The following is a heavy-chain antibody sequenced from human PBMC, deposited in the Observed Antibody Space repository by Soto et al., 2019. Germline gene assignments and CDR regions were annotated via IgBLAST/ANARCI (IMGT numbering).Heavy chain of an antibody. D-gene: IGHD4-17*01. J-gene: IGHJ4*02. Sequence: QVQLVESGGGVVQPGRSLRLSCAASGFFFSAYGMHWVRQAPGKGLEWVAMIYYDGNNKYYADSVKGRFTISRDNSKNTLYLQMNSLRVEDTAVYYGARVGGTVTSDYWGQGTLVIVSS. CDR1: GFFFSAYG. CDR3: ARVGGTVTSDY. CDR2: IYYDGNNK. V-gene: IGHV3-33*01.